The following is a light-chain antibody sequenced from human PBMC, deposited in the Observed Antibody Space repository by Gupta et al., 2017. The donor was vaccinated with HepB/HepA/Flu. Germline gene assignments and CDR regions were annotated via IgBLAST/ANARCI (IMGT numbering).Light chain of an antibody. CDR3: AAWDVSLNGGV. J-gene: IGLJ3*02. V-gene: IGLV1-44*01. CDR1: SSNIGSNA. CDR2: LNN. Sequence: QSVLTQPPSASGAPGQRVTIACSGSSSNIGSNAVNWYQQLPGTAPNLIIYLNNQRPSGVPDRFSGSKSGTSASLAISGLQSEDEADYYCAAWDVSLNGGVFGGGTKLTVL.